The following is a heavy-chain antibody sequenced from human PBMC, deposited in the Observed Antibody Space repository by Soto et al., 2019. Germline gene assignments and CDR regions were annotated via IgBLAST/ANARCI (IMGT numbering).Heavy chain of an antibody. CDR1: GFPLSTSGMC. CDR3: AVSRGVAISSVYGMDV. D-gene: IGHD3-3*01. CDR2: IDWDDDK. Sequence: SGPTLVNPTQTLTLTCTFSGFPLSTSGMCVSWIRQPPGKALEWLALIDWDDDKYYSTSLKTRLTISKDTSKNQVVLTMTNMDPVDTATYYCAVSRGVAISSVYGMDVWGQGTTVTVSS. V-gene: IGHV2-70*01. J-gene: IGHJ6*02.